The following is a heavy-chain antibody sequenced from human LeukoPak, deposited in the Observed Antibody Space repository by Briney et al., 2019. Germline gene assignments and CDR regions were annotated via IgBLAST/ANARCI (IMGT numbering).Heavy chain of an antibody. CDR3: ARYNRDGYNAMGAHDY. V-gene: IGHV5-10-1*01. CDR2: IDPSDSYT. D-gene: IGHD5-24*01. CDR1: GYSFTSYW. Sequence: GESLKISCKGSGYSFTSYWISWLRQMPGKGLEWMGRIDPSDSYTNYSPSFQGHVTISADKSISTAYLQWSSLKASDTAMYYCARYNRDGYNAMGAHDYWGQGTLVTVSS. J-gene: IGHJ4*02.